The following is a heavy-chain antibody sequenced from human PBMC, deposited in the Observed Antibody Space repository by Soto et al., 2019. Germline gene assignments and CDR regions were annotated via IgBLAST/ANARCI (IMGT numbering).Heavy chain of an antibody. Sequence: GGSLRLSCAASGFTFSSYGMHWVRQAPGKGLEWVAVISYDGSNKYYADSVKVRFTISRDNSKNTLYLQMNSLRAEDTAVYYCAKDITVTTTFFDYWGQGTLVTVSS. V-gene: IGHV3-30*18. D-gene: IGHD4-17*01. J-gene: IGHJ4*02. CDR2: ISYDGSNK. CDR3: AKDITVTTTFFDY. CDR1: GFTFSSYG.